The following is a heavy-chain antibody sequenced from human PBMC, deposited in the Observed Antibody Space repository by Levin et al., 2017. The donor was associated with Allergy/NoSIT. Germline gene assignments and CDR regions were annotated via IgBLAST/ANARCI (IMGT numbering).Heavy chain of an antibody. CDR1: GFTFSDYY. Sequence: SLKISCAASGFTFSDYYMSWIRQAPGKGLEWVSYISSSGSTIYYADSVKGRFTISRDNAKNSLYLQMNSLRAEDTAVYYCARVLKDYYGSEWFDPWGQGTLVTVSS. CDR3: ARVLKDYYGSEWFDP. CDR2: ISSSGSTI. J-gene: IGHJ5*02. V-gene: IGHV3-11*01. D-gene: IGHD3-10*01.